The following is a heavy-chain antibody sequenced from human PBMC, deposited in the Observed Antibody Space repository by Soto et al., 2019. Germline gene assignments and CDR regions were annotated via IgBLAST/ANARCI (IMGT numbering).Heavy chain of an antibody. CDR2: IYYIGST. CDR1: GGSISSGGYY. D-gene: IGHD3-10*01. V-gene: IGHV4-31*03. J-gene: IGHJ3*02. CDR3: ARFYMVRGVMGAFDI. Sequence: QVQLQESGPGLVKPSQTLSLTCTVSGGSISSGGYYWSWIRQHPGKGLEWIGYIYYIGSTYYNPSRKSRVAISVDTSKSQFSLKLSSVTAADTAVYYCARFYMVRGVMGAFDIWGQGTMVTVSS.